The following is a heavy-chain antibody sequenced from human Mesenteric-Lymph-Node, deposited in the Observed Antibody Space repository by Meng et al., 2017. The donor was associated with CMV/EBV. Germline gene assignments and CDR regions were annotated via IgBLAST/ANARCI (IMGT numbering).Heavy chain of an antibody. CDR3: ASTLRMDV. V-gene: IGHV3-21*01. J-gene: IGHJ6*02. CDR1: GFTFSSYS. Sequence: GGSLRLSCAASGFTFSSYSMNWVRQAPGKGLEWVSSISSSSSHIYYADSVKGRFTISRDNAKNSLYLQMNNLRAEDTAVYYCASTLRMDVWGQGTTVTVSS. CDR2: ISSSSSHI.